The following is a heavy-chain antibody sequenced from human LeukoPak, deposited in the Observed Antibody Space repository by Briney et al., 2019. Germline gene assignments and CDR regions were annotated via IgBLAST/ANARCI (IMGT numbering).Heavy chain of an antibody. CDR2: ISYDGSNK. CDR1: GFTFSSYG. V-gene: IGHV3-30-3*01. CDR3: ARSPSYYYYGMDV. J-gene: IGHJ6*02. Sequence: SGGSLRLSCVASGFTFSSYGMHWVRQAPGKGLEWVAVISYDGSNKYYADSVKGRFTISRDNSKNTLYLQMNSLRAEDTAVYYCARSPSYYYYGMDVWGQGTTVTVSS.